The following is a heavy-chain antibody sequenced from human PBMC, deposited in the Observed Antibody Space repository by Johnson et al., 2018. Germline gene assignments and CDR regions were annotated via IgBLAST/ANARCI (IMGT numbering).Heavy chain of an antibody. J-gene: IGHJ3*02. V-gene: IGHV3-66*02. CDR3: AIMWHYGDNGFDI. CDR1: GFTFRTKY. CDR2: IYSDDAT. Sequence: VQLQESGGGLVQPGGSXRLPCATSGFTFRTKYMSWVRQAPGKGLEWISVIYSDDATYYADAVGGRFTISRDNSKDTLLLQMNSLRTEDTAVYNCAIMWHYGDNGFDIWGQGTMVTVSS. D-gene: IGHD4-17*01.